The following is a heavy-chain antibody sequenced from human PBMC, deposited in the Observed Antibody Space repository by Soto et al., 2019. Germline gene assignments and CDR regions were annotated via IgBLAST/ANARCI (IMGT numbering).Heavy chain of an antibody. V-gene: IGHV4-61*08. CDR2: TYYNGDT. CDR3: ARGPGYIDGWRTFDF. Sequence: SETLSLTCTVSDDSFRGADYYWSWIRHPLGKGPEWIGYTYYNGDTKYNPALKSRVTMSVDTSKNQFSLRLSSVTAADTAVYSCARGPGYIDGWRTFDFWGRGILVTVSS. J-gene: IGHJ4*02. CDR1: DDSFRGADYY. D-gene: IGHD6-19*01.